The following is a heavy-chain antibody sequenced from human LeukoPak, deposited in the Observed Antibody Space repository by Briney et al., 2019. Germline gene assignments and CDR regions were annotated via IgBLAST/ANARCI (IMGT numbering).Heavy chain of an antibody. CDR1: GGSFSGYY. V-gene: IGHV4-34*01. Sequence: PSETLSLTCAVYGGSFSGYYWSSIRHPPGKGVEWIGEINHSGSTNYNPSLKSQVTISVDTSKNQFSLKLSSVTAADTAVYYCARARGIMDVWGQGTTVTVSS. CDR2: INHSGST. J-gene: IGHJ6*02. CDR3: ARARGIMDV.